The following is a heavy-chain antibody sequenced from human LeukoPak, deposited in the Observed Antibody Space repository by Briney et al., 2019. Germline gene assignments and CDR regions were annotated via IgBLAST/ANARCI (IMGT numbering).Heavy chain of an antibody. CDR3: AREGMGGYSYGP. Sequence: SETLSLTCAVYGGSFSGYYWSWLRQPPGKGLEWIGEINHSGSTNYNPSLKSRVTISMDKSKNQLSLELHSVTAADTAVYYCAREGMGGYSYGPWGQGTLVTVSS. V-gene: IGHV4-34*01. CDR1: GGSFSGYY. J-gene: IGHJ5*02. D-gene: IGHD5-18*01. CDR2: INHSGST.